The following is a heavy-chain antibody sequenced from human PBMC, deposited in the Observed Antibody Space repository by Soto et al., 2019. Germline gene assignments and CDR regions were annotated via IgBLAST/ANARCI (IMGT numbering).Heavy chain of an antibody. CDR1: GGTFSNYF. CDR2: IIPISGAA. CDR3: ARDMTRTVVPYFDF. Sequence: QVQLVQSGAEVKKPGSSVTVSCKASGGTFSNYFVNWVRQAHGQGLERMGRIIPISGAANSAQKFQGRVTIPADKSTSTSYMELSSLRSEDTAVYYCARDMTRTVVPYFDFWGQGTLFTVSS. V-gene: IGHV1-69*06. D-gene: IGHD1-7*01. J-gene: IGHJ4*02.